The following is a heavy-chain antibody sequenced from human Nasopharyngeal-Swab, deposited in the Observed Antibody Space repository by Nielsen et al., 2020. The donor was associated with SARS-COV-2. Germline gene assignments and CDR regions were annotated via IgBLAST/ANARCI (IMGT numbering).Heavy chain of an antibody. J-gene: IGHJ6*03. CDR2: IYYSGST. V-gene: IGHV4-59*01. Sequence: SETLSLTCTVSGGSISSYYWSWIRQPPGKGLEWIGYIYYSGSTNYNPSLKSRVTISVDTSKNRFSLKLSSVTAADTAVYYCARVFDYYDSSGYYIRYYYYYMDVWGKGTTVTVSS. CDR3: ARVFDYYDSSGYYIRYYYYYMDV. D-gene: IGHD3-22*01. CDR1: GGSISSYY.